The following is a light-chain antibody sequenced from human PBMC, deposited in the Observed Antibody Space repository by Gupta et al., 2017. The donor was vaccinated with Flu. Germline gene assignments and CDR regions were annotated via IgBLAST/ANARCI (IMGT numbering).Light chain of an antibody. CDR1: NSDVGSYNY. V-gene: IGLV2-11*01. CDR2: DVT. Sequence: QSALTQPHSVSGSPGQSVTISCTGTNSDVGSYNYVSWYQQHPGKAPRLLIYDVTQRPSGVPDRFSGSKSGNTASLTISGLQAADEADYFCCSYAGSYKYVFGSGTAVIVL. CDR3: CSYAGSYKYV. J-gene: IGLJ1*01.